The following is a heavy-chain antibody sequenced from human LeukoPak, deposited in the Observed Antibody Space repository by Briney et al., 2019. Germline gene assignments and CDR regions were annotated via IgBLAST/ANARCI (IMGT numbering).Heavy chain of an antibody. J-gene: IGHJ4*02. CDR1: GGSFSSSDHY. Sequence: LETLCLTCTVSGGSFSSSDHYWGCIRQPPGKGLEWIGTIYYSGSTYFNPSLKKRLTISVDTSENQISLKLSSVTAADTAVYYCARDQTGYAPIDYWGQGTLVTVSS. CDR3: ARDQTGYAPIDY. D-gene: IGHD3-9*01. CDR2: IYYSGST. V-gene: IGHV4-39*07.